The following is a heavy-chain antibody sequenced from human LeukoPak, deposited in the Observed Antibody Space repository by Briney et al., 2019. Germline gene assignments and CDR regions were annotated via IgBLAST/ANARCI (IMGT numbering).Heavy chain of an antibody. CDR2: INPSGGST. CDR3: ARVNPLAQYYNWFDP. V-gene: IGHV1-46*03. Sequence: ASVKVSCKASGYTLTSYYMHWVRQAPGQGLEWMGIINPSGGSTSYAQKFQGRVTMTRDTSTSTAYMELSSLRSEDTAVYYCARVNPLAQYYNWFDPWAREPWSPSPQ. D-gene: IGHD2/OR15-2a*01. J-gene: IGHJ5*02. CDR1: GYTLTSYY.